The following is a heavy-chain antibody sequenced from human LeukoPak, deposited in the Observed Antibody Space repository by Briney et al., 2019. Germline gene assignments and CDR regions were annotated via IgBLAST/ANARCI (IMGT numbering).Heavy chain of an antibody. CDR1: GFTFSSYD. CDR3: AFSPLGFNYSNAY. J-gene: IGHJ4*02. D-gene: IGHD4-11*01. Sequence: PGGSLRLSCAASGFTFSSYDMNWVRQAPGKGLEWVSGISSSGGTTYYADSVRGRFTIYRDNSKDTLFLQMNILRADGSAIYYCAFSPLGFNYSNAYWGQGTLVTVSS. V-gene: IGHV3-23*01. CDR2: ISSSGGTT.